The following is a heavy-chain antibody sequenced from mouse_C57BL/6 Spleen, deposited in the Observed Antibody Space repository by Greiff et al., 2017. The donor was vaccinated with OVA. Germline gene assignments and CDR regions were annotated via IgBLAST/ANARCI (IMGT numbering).Heavy chain of an antibody. CDR2: IHPNSGST. CDR3: ARYAGSSPYYFDY. D-gene: IGHD1-1*01. CDR1: GYTFTSYW. V-gene: IGHV1-64*01. J-gene: IGHJ2*01. Sequence: VQLQQSGAELVKPGASVKLSCKASGYTFTSYWMHWVKQRPGQGLEWIGMIHPNSGSTNYNEKFKSKATLTVDKSSSTAYMQLSSLTSEDSAVYYCARYAGSSPYYFDYWGQGTTLTVSS.